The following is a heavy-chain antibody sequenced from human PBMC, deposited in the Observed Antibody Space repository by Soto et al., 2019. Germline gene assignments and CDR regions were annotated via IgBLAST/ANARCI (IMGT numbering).Heavy chain of an antibody. J-gene: IGHJ4*02. CDR2: VYYTGST. D-gene: IGHD3-22*01. CDR1: GDSISTFY. Sequence: SETLSLTCTVSGDSISTFYWGWMRQSPGKXLEWIGYVYYTGSTNYNPSLKSRVTISVDRSKNQFSLKLTSANAADTAVYYCARGRTVRNYADDSSDYFYFFDYWGQGPQVTVSS. V-gene: IGHV4-59*01. CDR3: ARGRTVRNYADDSSDYFYFFDY.